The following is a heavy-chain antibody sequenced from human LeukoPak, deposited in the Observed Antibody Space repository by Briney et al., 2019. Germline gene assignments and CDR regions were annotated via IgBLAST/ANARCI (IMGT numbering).Heavy chain of an antibody. CDR2: INHSGST. CDR3: ARMYSGSSGLDY. Sequence: SETLSLTCAVYGGSFSGYYWSWIRQPPGKGLEWIGEINHSGSTNYNPSLKSRVTISVDTSKNQFSLKLSSVTAADTAVYYCARMYSGSSGLDYWGQGTLVTVSS. D-gene: IGHD6-6*01. CDR1: GGSFSGYY. J-gene: IGHJ4*02. V-gene: IGHV4-34*01.